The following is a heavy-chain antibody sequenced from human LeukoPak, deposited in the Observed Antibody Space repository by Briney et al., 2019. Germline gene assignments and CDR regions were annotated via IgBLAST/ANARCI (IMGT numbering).Heavy chain of an antibody. CDR2: INHSGST. Sequence: SETLSLTCAVYGGSFSGYYWSWIRQPPGKGLEWIGEINHSGSTNYNPSLKSRVTISVDTSKNQFSLKLSSVTAADTAVYYCARGRYSSSEIDYWAREPWSPSPQ. J-gene: IGHJ4*02. CDR3: ARGRYSSSEIDY. CDR1: GGSFSGYY. D-gene: IGHD6-13*01. V-gene: IGHV4-34*01.